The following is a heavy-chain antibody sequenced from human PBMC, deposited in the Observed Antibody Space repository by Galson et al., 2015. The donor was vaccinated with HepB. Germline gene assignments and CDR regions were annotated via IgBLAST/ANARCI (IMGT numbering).Heavy chain of an antibody. D-gene: IGHD5-12*01. CDR2: IWYDGSNK. J-gene: IGHJ4*02. Sequence: SLRLSCAASGFTFSSYGMHWVRQAPGKGLEWVAVIWYDGSNKYYADSVKGRFTISRDNSKNTLYLQMNSLRAEDTAVYYCARAVFHSGYDPPDYWGQGTLVTVSS. CDR1: GFTFSSYG. CDR3: ARAVFHSGYDPPDY. V-gene: IGHV3-33*01.